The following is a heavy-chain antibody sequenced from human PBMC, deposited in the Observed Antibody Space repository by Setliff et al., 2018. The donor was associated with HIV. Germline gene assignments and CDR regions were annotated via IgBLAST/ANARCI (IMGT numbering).Heavy chain of an antibody. CDR3: AREICITIFWGPEAESCYFDY. J-gene: IGHJ4*02. CDR1: GYTFTSYG. CDR2: ISAYNGNT. D-gene: IGHD3-9*01. V-gene: IGHV1-18*01. Sequence: ASVKVSCKASGYTFTSYGISWVRQAPGQGLEWMGWISAYNGNTNYAQKLQGRVTMTTDTSTSTAYMELRSLRSDDTAVYYCAREICITIFWGPEAESCYFDYWGQGTLVTVSS.